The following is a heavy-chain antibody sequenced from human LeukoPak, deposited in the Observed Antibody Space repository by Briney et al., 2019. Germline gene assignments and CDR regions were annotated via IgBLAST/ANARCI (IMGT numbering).Heavy chain of an antibody. CDR2: ISGSGGST. CDR3: ARDRSLYYGMNV. V-gene: IGHV3-23*01. CDR1: GFTFSSYA. J-gene: IGHJ6*02. Sequence: GGSLRLSCAASGFTFSSYAMSGVRQAPGKGLEWVSAISGSGGSTYYADSVKGRFTISRDNSKNTLYLQMNSLRAEDTAVYYCARDRSLYYGMNVWGQGTTVTVSS.